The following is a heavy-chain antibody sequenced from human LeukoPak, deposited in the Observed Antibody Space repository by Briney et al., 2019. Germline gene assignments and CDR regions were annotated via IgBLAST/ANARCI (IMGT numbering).Heavy chain of an antibody. D-gene: IGHD6-13*01. CDR1: GFTFSSYA. CDR3: ARFIAAPYYFDY. V-gene: IGHV3-21*01. J-gene: IGHJ4*02. Sequence: GGSLRLSCAASGFTFSSYAMNWVRQAPGKGLEWVSFISSSRSYIYYADSVKGRFTISRDNAKNSLYLQMNSLRAEDTAVYYCARFIAAPYYFDYWGRGTLVTVSS. CDR2: ISSSRSYI.